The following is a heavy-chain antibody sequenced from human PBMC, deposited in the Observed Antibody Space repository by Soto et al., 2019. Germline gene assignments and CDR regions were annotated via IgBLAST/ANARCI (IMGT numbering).Heavy chain of an antibody. J-gene: IGHJ6*02. CDR3: IKGGWGHVLDA. D-gene: IGHD3-16*01. V-gene: IGHV3-21*06. Sequence: DVQLVESGGGLVKPGESLRLSCAASGFTFNSHTMTWVRQTTGKGLEWVSSIGSNGRDTYYPDSRGGRFTISRDNAKNSLFLQMDRLRSEATAVYYCIKGGWGHVLDAWGQGTTVTVSS. CDR2: IGSNGRDT. CDR1: GFTFNSHT.